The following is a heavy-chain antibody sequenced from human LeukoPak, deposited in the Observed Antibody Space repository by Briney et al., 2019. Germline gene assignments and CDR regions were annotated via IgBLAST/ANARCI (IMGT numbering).Heavy chain of an antibody. V-gene: IGHV3-48*01. CDR3: ARDNRDFWSGYYYFDY. CDR2: ISTTSSTI. Sequence: GGSLRLSCAATGFTFSDYTMNWVRQAPGKGLEWVSYISTTSSTIYYADSVKGRFTVSRDNAKNSQYLQMNSLRAEDTAVYYCARDNRDFWSGYYYFDYWGQGSLVTVSS. D-gene: IGHD3-3*01. J-gene: IGHJ4*02. CDR1: GFTFSDYT.